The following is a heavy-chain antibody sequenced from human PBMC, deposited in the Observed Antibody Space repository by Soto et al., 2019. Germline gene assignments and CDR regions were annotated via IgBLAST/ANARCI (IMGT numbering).Heavy chain of an antibody. Sequence: QVQLVESGGGVVQPGRSLRLSCAAPGFTFSSYGMHWVRQAPGKGLEWVAVIWYDGSNKYYADSVKGRFTISRDNSKNTLYLQMNSLRAEDTAVYYCARTYGSGTQGYYYGMDVWGQGTTVTVSS. CDR1: GFTFSSYG. J-gene: IGHJ6*02. V-gene: IGHV3-33*01. CDR2: IWYDGSNK. CDR3: ARTYGSGTQGYYYGMDV. D-gene: IGHD3-10*01.